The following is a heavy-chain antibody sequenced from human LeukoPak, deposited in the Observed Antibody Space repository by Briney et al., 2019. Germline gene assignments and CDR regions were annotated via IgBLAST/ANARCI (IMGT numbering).Heavy chain of an antibody. CDR3: ARGLGYYDSSGYRDY. J-gene: IGHJ4*02. CDR1: GFTFSSYT. CDR2: ISTSSSYI. V-gene: IGHV3-21*04. Sequence: PGGSLRLSCAASGFTFSSYTMNWVRQGPGKGLEWVSSISTSSSYIHYADSVKGRFTISRDNAKNTLYLQMNSLRAEDTAVYYCARGLGYYDSSGYRDYWGQGTLVTVSS. D-gene: IGHD3-22*01.